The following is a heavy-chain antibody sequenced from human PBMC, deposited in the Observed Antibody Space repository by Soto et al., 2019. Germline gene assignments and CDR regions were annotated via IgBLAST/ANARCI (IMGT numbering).Heavy chain of an antibody. V-gene: IGHV3-30*03. CDR1: GFIFTNYW. Sequence: GGSLRLSCAASGFIFTNYWMTWVRQAPGKGLEWVGFIKYDGSDKYYADSVKGRFTISRDDSRNTLYLQMNSLETEDTGVYYCARDAYGMDVWGQGTTVTVSS. CDR2: IKYDGSDK. J-gene: IGHJ6*02. CDR3: ARDAYGMDV.